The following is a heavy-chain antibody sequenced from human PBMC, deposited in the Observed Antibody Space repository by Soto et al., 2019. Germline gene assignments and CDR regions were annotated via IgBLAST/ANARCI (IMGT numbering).Heavy chain of an antibody. J-gene: IGHJ6*03. CDR2: ISYDGSNK. V-gene: IGHV3-30*18. CDR1: GFTFSSYG. D-gene: IGHD2-15*01. Sequence: GGSLRLSCAASGFTFSSYGMHWVRQAPGKGLEWVAVISYDGSNKYYADSVKGRFTISRDNSKNTLYLQMNSLRAEDTAVYFCAKTYCSGGSCHGYMAVWGKGTTVTVSS. CDR3: AKTYCSGGSCHGYMAV.